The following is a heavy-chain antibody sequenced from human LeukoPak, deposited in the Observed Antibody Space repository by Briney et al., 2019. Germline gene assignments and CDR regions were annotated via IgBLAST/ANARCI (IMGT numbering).Heavy chain of an antibody. D-gene: IGHD6-19*01. J-gene: IGHJ4*02. CDR3: ASRSHKTIVGADTREVGDY. V-gene: IGHV1-69*02. Sequence: ASVKVSCKASGGTLRRHTITWVRQAPGQGLEWMGRIIPMMGIANYAQKFQGRVTITADTSTDTAYMDLISLRSEDTAVYYCASRSHKTIVGADTREVGDYWGQGTLATVSS. CDR1: GGTLRRHT. CDR2: IIPMMGIA.